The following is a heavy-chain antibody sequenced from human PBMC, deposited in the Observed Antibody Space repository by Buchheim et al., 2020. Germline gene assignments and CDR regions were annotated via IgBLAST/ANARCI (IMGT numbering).Heavy chain of an antibody. V-gene: IGHV4-34*01. Sequence: QVQLQQWGAGLLKPSETLSLTCAVYGGSFSGYYWSWIRQPPGQGLEWIGEINHSGSTNYNPSLKSRVTISVDTAKNQFSLKLSSVTAADTAVYYCARGWGKQWLVQRGFDYWGQGTL. D-gene: IGHD6-19*01. CDR3: ARGWGKQWLVQRGFDY. J-gene: IGHJ4*02. CDR1: GGSFSGYY. CDR2: INHSGST.